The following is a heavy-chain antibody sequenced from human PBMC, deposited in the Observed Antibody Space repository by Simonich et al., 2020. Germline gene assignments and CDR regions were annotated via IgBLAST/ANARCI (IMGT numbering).Heavy chain of an antibody. CDR3: SSDTSYYGSGSYYFDY. V-gene: IGHV3-21*01. CDR1: GFTFSSYS. D-gene: IGHD3-10*01. J-gene: IGHJ4*02. CDR2: ISSRSSYI. Sequence: GGGLVKPGGSLRLSCAASGFTFSSYSMNWVRHARGKGLEWVSSISSRSSYIYNADSVKGRCTSSRDNAKNSLYLQMNSLRAADTAVYYCSSDTSYYGSGSYYFDYWGQGTLVTVSS.